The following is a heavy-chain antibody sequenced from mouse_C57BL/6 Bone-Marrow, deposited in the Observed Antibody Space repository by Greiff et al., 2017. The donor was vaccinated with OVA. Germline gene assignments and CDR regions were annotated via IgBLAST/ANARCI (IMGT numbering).Heavy chain of an antibody. CDR1: GYTFTSYG. V-gene: IGHV1-81*01. CDR2: IYPRSGNT. J-gene: IGHJ2*01. CDR3: ARESTTVPAGDY. Sequence: VKLMEPGAELARPGASVKLSCKASGYTFTSYGISWVKQRTGQGLEWIGEIYPRSGNTYYNEKFKGKATLTADKSSSTAYMELRSLTSEDSAVYCGARESTTVPAGDYWGQGTTRTVSS. D-gene: IGHD1-1*01.